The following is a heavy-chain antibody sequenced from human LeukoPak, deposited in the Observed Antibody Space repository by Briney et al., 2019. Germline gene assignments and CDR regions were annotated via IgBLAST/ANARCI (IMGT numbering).Heavy chain of an antibody. CDR1: GLTFSNYA. CDR3: AKYAYCSGGSCARFDP. CDR2: IVGSGGYT. V-gene: IGHV3-23*01. Sequence: PGRSLRLSRSASGLTFSNYAMSWVRHAPGKGLKWVSVIVGSGGYTNYADSVKGRFTISRDNSKNMLYLQMNSVRAEDKAVYYCAKYAYCSGGSCARFDPWGEGTLVTVSS. J-gene: IGHJ5*02. D-gene: IGHD2-15*01.